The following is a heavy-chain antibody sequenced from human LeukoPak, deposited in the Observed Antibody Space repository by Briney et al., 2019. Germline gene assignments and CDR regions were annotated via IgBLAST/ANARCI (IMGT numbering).Heavy chain of an antibody. D-gene: IGHD6-13*01. V-gene: IGHV1-3*01. Sequence: RASVKVSCKASGYTFTNYAIHWVRQAPGQGLEWMGWINAGNGNTKYSQKFQGRVTITRDTSASTAYMELSGLRSEDTAVYYCATDWSAAGTRDFDYWGQGTLVTVSS. J-gene: IGHJ4*02. CDR3: ATDWSAAGTRDFDY. CDR2: INAGNGNT. CDR1: GYTFTNYA.